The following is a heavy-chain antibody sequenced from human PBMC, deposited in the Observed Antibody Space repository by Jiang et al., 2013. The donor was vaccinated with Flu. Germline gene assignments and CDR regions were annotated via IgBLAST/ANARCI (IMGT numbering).Heavy chain of an antibody. J-gene: IGHJ6*02. CDR3: ARVRGYCSSTSCYDPGMDV. CDR1: GYTFTSYA. D-gene: IGHD2-2*01. Sequence: KASGYTFTSYAMNWVRQAPGQGLEWMGWINTNTGNPTYAQGFTGRFVFSLDTSVSTAYLQISSLKAEDTAVYYCARVRGYCSSTSCYDPGMDVWGQGTTVTVSS. V-gene: IGHV7-4-1*02. CDR2: INTNTGNP.